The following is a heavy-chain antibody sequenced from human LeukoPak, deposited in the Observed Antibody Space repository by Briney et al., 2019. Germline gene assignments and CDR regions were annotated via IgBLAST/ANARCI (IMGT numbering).Heavy chain of an antibody. CDR1: GGTFSSYA. J-gene: IGHJ5*02. D-gene: IGHD6-19*01. Sequence: SVKVSCKASGGTFSSYAISWVRQAPGQGLEWIGRIIPIFGTANYAQKFQGRVTITTDESTSTAYMELSSLRSEDTAVYYCARAYSSGSSNWFDPWGQGTLVTVSS. CDR2: IIPIFGTA. CDR3: ARAYSSGSSNWFDP. V-gene: IGHV1-69*05.